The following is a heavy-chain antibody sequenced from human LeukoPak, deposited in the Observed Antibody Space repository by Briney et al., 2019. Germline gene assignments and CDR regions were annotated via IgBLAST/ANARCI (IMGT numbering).Heavy chain of an antibody. V-gene: IGHV4-31*11. J-gene: IGHJ4*02. CDR1: GGSISSGGYY. CDR3: ASWGYSYGFDY. D-gene: IGHD5-18*01. Sequence: PSETLSLTCAVSGGSISSGGYYWSWIRQHPGKGLEWIGYIYYSGSTYYNPSLKSRVTISVDTSKNQFSLKLSSVTAADTAVYYCASWGYSYGFDYWGQGTLVTVSS. CDR2: IYYSGST.